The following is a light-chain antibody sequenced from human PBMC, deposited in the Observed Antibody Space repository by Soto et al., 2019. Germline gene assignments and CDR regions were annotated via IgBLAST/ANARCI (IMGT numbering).Light chain of an antibody. CDR3: SLYPCENNYV. CDR2: EAS. Sequence: QSPLTHPPAASWSTGQAVAISCTGTSTDFVSYNRVSWYQQPPGTAPKLIIYEASNRPSGVPDRFSGSKSGNTASLTISGLQAADEVDYYCSLYPCENNYVFGTGTKVTVL. J-gene: IGLJ1*01. V-gene: IGLV2-18*01. CDR1: STDFVSYNR.